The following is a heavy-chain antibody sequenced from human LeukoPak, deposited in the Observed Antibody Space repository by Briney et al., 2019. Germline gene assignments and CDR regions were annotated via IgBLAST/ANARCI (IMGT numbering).Heavy chain of an antibody. J-gene: IGHJ4*02. CDR3: ARDLTTGTTGNLDY. D-gene: IGHD1-1*01. Sequence: GTSVKVSCKASAYTFTGYYMHWVRQAPGQGLEWMGWINPNSGGTNYAQKFQGRVTMTRDTSISTAYMELSRLRSDDMAVYYCARDLTTGTTGNLDYWGQGTLVTVSS. CDR1: AYTFTGYY. V-gene: IGHV1-2*02. CDR2: INPNSGGT.